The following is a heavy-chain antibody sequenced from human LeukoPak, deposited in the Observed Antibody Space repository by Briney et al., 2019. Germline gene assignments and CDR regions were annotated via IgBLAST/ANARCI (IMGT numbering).Heavy chain of an antibody. CDR1: GGSVTDYY. CDR2: INHSGST. J-gene: IGHJ5*02. CDR3: ARHPKTYYYDSSGFRRNWFDP. D-gene: IGHD3-22*01. V-gene: IGHV4-34*01. Sequence: SETLSLTCTVSGGSVTDYYWSWIRQPPGKGLEWIGEINHSGSTNYNPSLKSRVTISVDTSKNQFSLKLSSVTAADTAVYYCARHPKTYYYDSSGFRRNWFDPWGQGTLVTVSS.